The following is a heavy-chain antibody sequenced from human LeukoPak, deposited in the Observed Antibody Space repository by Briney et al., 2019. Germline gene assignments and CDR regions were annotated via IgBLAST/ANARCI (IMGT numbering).Heavy chain of an antibody. V-gene: IGHV3-23*01. Sequence: GGSLRFSCAASGFTFSSYVMNWVRQAPGKGLEWVSGISDSGGSTYYADSVKGRYTISRDNSKNTLYLQMNSLRAEDTAVYYCAKLPGRAADYWGQGTLVTVSS. J-gene: IGHJ4*02. CDR3: AKLPGRAADY. CDR1: GFTFSSYV. CDR2: ISDSGGST.